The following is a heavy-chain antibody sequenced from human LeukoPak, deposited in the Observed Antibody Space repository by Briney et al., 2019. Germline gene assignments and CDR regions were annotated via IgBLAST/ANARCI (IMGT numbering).Heavy chain of an antibody. CDR2: IYYSGST. D-gene: IGHD3-9*01. Sequence: PSGTLSLTCAVSGVSADSITSRIWWWTWVRQSPGKGLEWIGSIYYSGSTYYNPSLKSRVTISVDTSKNQFSLKLSSVTAADTAVYYCARLGDDWLQNWFDPWGQGTLVTVSS. CDR3: ARLGDDWLQNWFDP. V-gene: IGHV4-39*07. CDR1: GVSADSITSRIWW. J-gene: IGHJ5*02.